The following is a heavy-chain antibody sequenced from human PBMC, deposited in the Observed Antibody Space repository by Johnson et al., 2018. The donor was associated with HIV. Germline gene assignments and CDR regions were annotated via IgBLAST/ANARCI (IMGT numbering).Heavy chain of an antibody. D-gene: IGHD5-12*01. V-gene: IGHV3-11*01. Sequence: QVQLVESGGGLVKPGGSLRLSCAASEFTFSDYYMSWIRQALGKGLEWVSYISSSGSTIYYADSVKGRFTISRDNAKKSLYLQMNSLRAEDTALYYCAREDSGYVPDAFDIWGQGTMVTVSS. CDR3: AREDSGYVPDAFDI. CDR1: EFTFSDYY. J-gene: IGHJ3*02. CDR2: ISSSGSTI.